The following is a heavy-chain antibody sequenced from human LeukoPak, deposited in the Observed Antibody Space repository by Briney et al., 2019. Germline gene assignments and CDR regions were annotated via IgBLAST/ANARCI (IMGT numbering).Heavy chain of an antibody. CDR1: GFTFSSYA. CDR3: AKAGDYDFWSGYYTDY. Sequence: GGSLRLSCAASGFTFSSYAMNWVRQAPGKGLEGVSAISGSGGSTYYADSVKGRFTISRDNSKNTLYLQMNSLRAEDTAVYYCAKAGDYDFWSGYYTDYWGQGTLVTVSS. D-gene: IGHD3-3*01. J-gene: IGHJ4*02. V-gene: IGHV3-23*01. CDR2: ISGSGGST.